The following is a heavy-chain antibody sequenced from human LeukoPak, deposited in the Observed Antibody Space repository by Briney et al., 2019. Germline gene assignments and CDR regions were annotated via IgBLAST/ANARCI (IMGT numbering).Heavy chain of an antibody. D-gene: IGHD6-13*01. V-gene: IGHV3-23*01. J-gene: IGHJ4*02. Sequence: GGSLRLSCAASGFTFSSYAMSWVRQAPGKGLEWVSSISGSGGSTYYADFMKGRFTISRDNSKNTLYLQMNSLRAEDTAVYYCAKDAGYSSSWSPDYWGQGTQVTVSS. CDR1: GFTFSSYA. CDR2: ISGSGGST. CDR3: AKDAGYSSSWSPDY.